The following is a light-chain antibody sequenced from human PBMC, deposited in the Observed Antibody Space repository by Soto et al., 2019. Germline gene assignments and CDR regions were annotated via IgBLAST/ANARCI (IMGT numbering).Light chain of an antibody. CDR1: QRISSSY. CDR3: QQYGSSPPVT. CDR2: VAS. Sequence: EVVLTQSPGTLSLSPGERATLSCRASQRISSSYLAWYQQKPGQAPRLLIYVASSRATGIPDRFSGSGSGTDFNLTISRLEPEDFAVYYCQQYGSSPPVTFGGGTRVEIK. V-gene: IGKV3-20*01. J-gene: IGKJ4*01.